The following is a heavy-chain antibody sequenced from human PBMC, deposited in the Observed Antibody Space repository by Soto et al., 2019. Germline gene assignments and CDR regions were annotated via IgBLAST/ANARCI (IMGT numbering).Heavy chain of an antibody. CDR2: MSGSSGCT. D-gene: IGHD3-16*01. Sequence: PGLSCAASGFTFSSYAMSCVRQAPGTGREWLSGMSGSSGCTYNANYVQGRITISSNNTKTTMYLHKNSLRAEDTADSYCAKCRGIRMIWFDPWGQGTLVTVSS. V-gene: IGHV3-23*01. J-gene: IGHJ5*02. CDR1: GFTFSSYA. CDR3: AKCRGIRMIWFDP.